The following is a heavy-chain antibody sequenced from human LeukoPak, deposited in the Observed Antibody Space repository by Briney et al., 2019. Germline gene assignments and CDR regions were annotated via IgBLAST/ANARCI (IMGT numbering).Heavy chain of an antibody. CDR3: AKEKGYSSGWYRWENWFDP. J-gene: IGHJ5*02. D-gene: IGHD6-19*01. V-gene: IGHV3-30*04. CDR1: GFTFSSYA. Sequence: GGSLRLSCAASGFTFSSYAMHWVRQAPGKGLEWVAVISYDGSNKYYADSVKGRFTISRDNSKNTLYLQMNSLRAEDTAVYYCAKEKGYSSGWYRWENWFDPWGQGTLVTVSS. CDR2: ISYDGSNK.